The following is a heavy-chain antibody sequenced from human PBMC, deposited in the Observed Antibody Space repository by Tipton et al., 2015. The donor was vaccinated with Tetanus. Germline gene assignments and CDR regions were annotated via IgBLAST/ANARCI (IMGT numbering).Heavy chain of an antibody. V-gene: IGHV3-23*01. CDR2: ISGSRLTP. J-gene: IGHJ6*04. Sequence: SLRLSCAASGFTFKSYTMNWVRQAPGNGLEWIAAISGSRLTPYYADSVKGRFTSSRDNSKNTLSLQLNNLRADDTAIYYCAKEALGVLNLWGKGTTVIVSS. CDR3: AKEALGVLNL. D-gene: IGHD3-16*01. CDR1: GFTFKSYT.